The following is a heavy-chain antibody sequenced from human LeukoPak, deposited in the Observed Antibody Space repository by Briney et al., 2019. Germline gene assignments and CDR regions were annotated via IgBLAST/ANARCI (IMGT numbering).Heavy chain of an antibody. V-gene: IGHV3-48*01. Sequence: GGSLRLSCAASGFTFSSYSMNWVRQAPGKGLEWVSYISSSSSTIYYADSVKGRFTISRDNAKNSLYLQTNSLRAEDTAVYYCARTMVRGVIVLDYWGQGTLVTVSS. CDR2: ISSSSSTI. J-gene: IGHJ4*02. CDR1: GFTFSSYS. CDR3: ARTMVRGVIVLDY. D-gene: IGHD3-10*01.